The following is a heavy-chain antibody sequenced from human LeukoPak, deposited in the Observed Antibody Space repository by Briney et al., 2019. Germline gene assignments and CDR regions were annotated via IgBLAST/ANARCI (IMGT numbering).Heavy chain of an antibody. CDR3: ARDTLNGPFVISLDY. Sequence: GGSLRLSCAASGFSFSSYEMNWVRQAPGKGLEWVSHISSDGRVETYVDSVRGRFTMSRDNAKNFLFLQMSGLRAEDTAVYYCARDTLNGPFVISLDYWGQGNLVTVSS. CDR2: ISSDGRVE. J-gene: IGHJ4*02. CDR1: GFSFSSYE. D-gene: IGHD3-9*01. V-gene: IGHV3-48*03.